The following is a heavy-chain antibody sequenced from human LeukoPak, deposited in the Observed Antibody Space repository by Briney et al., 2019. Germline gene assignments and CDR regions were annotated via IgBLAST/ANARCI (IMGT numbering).Heavy chain of an antibody. J-gene: IGHJ5*02. CDR3: ARGTRLGQVVPAASPSFDP. Sequence: PSETLSLTCAVYGGSFSGYYWSWIRQPPGKGLEWIGEINHSGSTNYNPSFKSRVTVSVDTSKNQFSLKLSSVTAADTAVYYCARGTRLGQVVPAASPSFDPWGQGTLVTVSS. CDR1: GGSFSGYY. V-gene: IGHV4-34*01. D-gene: IGHD2-2*01. CDR2: INHSGST.